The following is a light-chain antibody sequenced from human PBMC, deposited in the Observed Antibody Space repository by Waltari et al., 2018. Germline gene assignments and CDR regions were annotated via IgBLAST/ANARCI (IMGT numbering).Light chain of an antibody. J-gene: IGKJ1*01. CDR2: DAS. V-gene: IGKV3-11*01. CDR1: QSISNN. CDR3: QQRANWPPGAA. Sequence: EIVLTQSPATLSLSPGERATLSCRASQSISNNLAWYQQKPGQAPRLVIYDASNRATCIPARFSGSGSGTDFTLTISTLEPEDSAVYYCQQRANWPPGAAFGQGTKVEIK.